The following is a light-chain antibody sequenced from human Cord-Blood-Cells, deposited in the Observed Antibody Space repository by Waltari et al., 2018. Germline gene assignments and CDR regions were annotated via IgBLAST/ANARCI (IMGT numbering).Light chain of an antibody. CDR3: AAWDDSLSGPV. Sequence: QSVLTQPPSASGTPGQRVTISCSGSSPNIGSNYVYWYQQLPGTAPKPLLYRNNPEPSGGPDRFSGSKSGTSAPLASRGLRSEDEADYYCAAWDDSLSGPVFGGGTKLTVL. J-gene: IGLJ3*02. CDR1: SPNIGSNY. CDR2: RNN. V-gene: IGLV1-47*01.